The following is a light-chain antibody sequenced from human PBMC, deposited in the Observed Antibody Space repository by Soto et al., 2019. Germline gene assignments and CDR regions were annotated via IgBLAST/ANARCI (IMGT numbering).Light chain of an antibody. V-gene: IGKV3-15*01. CDR3: QQYNKWTWT. CDR2: AAL. CDR1: QDVSSY. Sequence: DIVMTQSPATLSESPGGSVIVSCRAIQDVSSYVAWYQQRPGQAPRLLINAALIRATDTPDRISGSGSGTEFTLTISSRQSEDLAVYYCQQYNKWTWTFGQGTQLEI. J-gene: IGKJ1*01.